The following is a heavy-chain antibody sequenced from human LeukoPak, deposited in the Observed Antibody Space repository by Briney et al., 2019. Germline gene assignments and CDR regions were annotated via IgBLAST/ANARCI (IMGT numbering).Heavy chain of an antibody. Sequence: GGSLRLSCAASGFTFSDYYMSWIRQAPGKGLEWISYISGSGSTVYYADSVKGRFTISRDNAKNSLYLQMNSLRAEDTAVYYCARRSSWYGGLDYWGQGTLVTVSP. CDR2: ISGSGSTV. CDR1: GFTFSDYY. J-gene: IGHJ4*02. CDR3: ARRSSWYGGLDY. V-gene: IGHV3-11*01. D-gene: IGHD6-13*01.